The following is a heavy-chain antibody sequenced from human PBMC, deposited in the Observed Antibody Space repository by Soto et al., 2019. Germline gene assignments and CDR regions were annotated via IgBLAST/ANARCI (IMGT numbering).Heavy chain of an antibody. CDR3: ARSWDYKFGYFDL. D-gene: IGHD1-7*01. V-gene: IGHV3-30-3*01. J-gene: IGHJ2*01. CDR2: ISYDGSNK. Sequence: QVQLVESGGGVVQPGRSLRLSCAASGFTFSSYAMHWVRQAPGKGLEWVTVISYDGSNKYYADSVKGRFTISRDNSKNTLYLQMNSLRAEDTAVYYCARSWDYKFGYFDLWGRGTLVTVSS. CDR1: GFTFSSYA.